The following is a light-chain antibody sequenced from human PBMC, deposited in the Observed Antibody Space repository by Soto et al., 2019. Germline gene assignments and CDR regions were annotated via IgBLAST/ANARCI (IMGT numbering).Light chain of an antibody. J-gene: IGLJ2*01. CDR3: GSWDSALSVVL. Sequence: QSVLTQPPSVSAAPGQKVTISCSGSDSNIGNNSVSWYQQLPGTAPKFLIYDNSERPSGIPDRFSASKSGTSATLGITGLQAGDEADYYGGSWDSALSVVLFGGGTKLTVL. CDR2: DNS. CDR1: DSNIGNNS. V-gene: IGLV1-51*01.